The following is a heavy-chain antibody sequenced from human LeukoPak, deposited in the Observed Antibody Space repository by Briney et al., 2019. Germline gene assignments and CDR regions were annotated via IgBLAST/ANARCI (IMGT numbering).Heavy chain of an antibody. CDR3: AKLQSVVIPAAMLGFDY. V-gene: IGHV3-30*04. D-gene: IGHD2-2*01. CDR2: TSYDGTNK. CDR1: GFIFSNYA. Sequence: GGSLRLSCAASGFIFSNYAMHWVRQAPGKGLEWVALTSYDGTNKYYGDSVKGRFTISRDNSKNTVYLQMNSLRAEDTAVYYCAKLQSVVIPAAMLGFDYWGQGILVTVSS. J-gene: IGHJ4*02.